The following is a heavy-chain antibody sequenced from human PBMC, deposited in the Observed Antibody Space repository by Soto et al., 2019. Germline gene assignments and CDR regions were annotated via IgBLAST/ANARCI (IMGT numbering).Heavy chain of an antibody. D-gene: IGHD3-9*01. CDR3: ARLEGLATISYYFDF. CDR2: IYYRGNA. Sequence: SETLSLTCSVSDDSINSDKYYWDWIRQPPGRGLEWIGSIYYRGNAYYNPSLQTRVTISLDKSKSQLSLKLNSVTAADSAVYFCARLEGLATISYYFDFWGPGALVTVSS. CDR1: DDSINSDKYY. V-gene: IGHV4-39*01. J-gene: IGHJ4*02.